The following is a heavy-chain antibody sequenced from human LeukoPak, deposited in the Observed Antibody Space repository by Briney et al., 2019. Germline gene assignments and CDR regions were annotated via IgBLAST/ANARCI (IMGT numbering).Heavy chain of an antibody. Sequence: SVKVSCKASGGTFSSYAISWVRQAPGQGLEWMGGIIPIFGTANYAQKFQGRVTITADESTSTAYMELSSLRSEDTAVYYCARVCGGDCYDAFDIWGQGTMVTVSS. CDR1: GGTFSSYA. J-gene: IGHJ3*02. CDR3: ARVCGGDCYDAFDI. CDR2: IIPIFGTA. V-gene: IGHV1-69*01. D-gene: IGHD2-21*02.